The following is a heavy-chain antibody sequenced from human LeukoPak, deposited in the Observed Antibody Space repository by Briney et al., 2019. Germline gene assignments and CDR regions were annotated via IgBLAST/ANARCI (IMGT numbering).Heavy chain of an antibody. CDR2: IKQDGSEK. CDR3: AKDLCSSTSCYGYYFDY. J-gene: IGHJ4*02. D-gene: IGHD2-2*01. V-gene: IGHV3-7*03. CDR1: GFTFSSYW. Sequence: GGSLRLSCAASGFTFSSYWMSWVRQAPGKGLEWVANIKQDGSEKYYVDSVKGRFTISRDNAKNSLYLQMNSLRAEDTAVYYCAKDLCSSTSCYGYYFDYWGQGTLVTVSS.